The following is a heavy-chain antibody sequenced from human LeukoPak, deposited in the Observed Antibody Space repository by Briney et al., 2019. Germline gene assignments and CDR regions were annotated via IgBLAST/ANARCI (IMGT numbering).Heavy chain of an antibody. J-gene: IGHJ4*02. CDR1: GYTFTTFG. CDR2: INPSGGST. Sequence: GASVKVSCKATGYTFTTFGITWVRQAPGQGLEWMGIINPSGGSTSYAQKFQGRVTMTRDTSTSTVYMELSSLRSEDTAVYYCATLGSFDYWGQGTLVTVSS. V-gene: IGHV1-46*01. CDR3: ATLGSFDY. D-gene: IGHD7-27*01.